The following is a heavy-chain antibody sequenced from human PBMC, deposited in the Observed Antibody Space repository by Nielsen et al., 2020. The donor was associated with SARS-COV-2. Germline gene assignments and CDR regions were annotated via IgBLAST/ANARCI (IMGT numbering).Heavy chain of an antibody. V-gene: IGHV3-30-3*01. J-gene: IGHJ4*02. CDR3: AKDSVYYDSSGFLTY. CDR1: GFTFSSYA. Sequence: GGSLRLSCAASGFTFSSYAMHWVRQAPGKGLEWVAVISYDGSNKYYADSVKGRFTISRDKSKNTLYLQMNSLRAEDTAVYYCAKDSVYYDSSGFLTYWGQGTLVTVSS. CDR2: ISYDGSNK. D-gene: IGHD3-22*01.